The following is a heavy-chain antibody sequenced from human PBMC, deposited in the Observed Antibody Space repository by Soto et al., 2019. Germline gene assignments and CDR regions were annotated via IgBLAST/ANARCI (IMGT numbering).Heavy chain of an antibody. CDR1: DGSISSYY. CDR3: ARSSSGSYYQQY. Sequence: PSETLSLTCTVSDGSISSYYCSWIRQPPGKGLECIGYISYSGSTKYNPSLKNRVTILRDTSKNQFSLKLSSVTAADTAVYYCARSSSGSYYQQYRGQGALVTVSS. CDR2: ISYSGST. D-gene: IGHD3-10*01. J-gene: IGHJ4*02. V-gene: IGHV4-59*01.